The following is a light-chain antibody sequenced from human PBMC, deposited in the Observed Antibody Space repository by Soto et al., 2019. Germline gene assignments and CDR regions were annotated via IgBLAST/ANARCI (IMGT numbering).Light chain of an antibody. CDR2: GAS. CDR3: HQYDDWSLT. Sequence: EIVMTQSPATLSVSPGERATLSCRASQNIHNNLAWFQQKPGQAPTFLIYGASTRATGIPARFSGSGSGPEFTLTISSLQSEDFAVYYCHQYDDWSLTFGGGTKVDIK. J-gene: IGKJ4*01. CDR1: QNIHNN. V-gene: IGKV3-15*01.